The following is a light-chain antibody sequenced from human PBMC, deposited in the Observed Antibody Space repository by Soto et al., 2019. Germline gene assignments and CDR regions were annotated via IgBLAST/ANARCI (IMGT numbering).Light chain of an antibody. Sequence: DIQMTQSPSFLSASVGDRVTITCRASQDINNYLAWYQQKPGKVPKLLIYGASTLQSGVPSRFSGSGSGTDFTLTISSLQPEDVATYYCQKYNSAPLTFGGGTKVEIK. CDR3: QKYNSAPLT. CDR2: GAS. CDR1: QDINNY. V-gene: IGKV1-27*01. J-gene: IGKJ4*01.